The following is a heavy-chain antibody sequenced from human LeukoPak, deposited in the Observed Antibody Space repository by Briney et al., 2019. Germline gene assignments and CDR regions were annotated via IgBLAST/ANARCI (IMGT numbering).Heavy chain of an antibody. CDR3: ARISGIFGVVMGNFDY. V-gene: IGHV4-39*01. CDR1: GGSISSSSYY. CDR2: IYYSGST. J-gene: IGHJ4*02. D-gene: IGHD3-3*01. Sequence: PSETLSLTCTVSGGSISSSSYYWGWIRQPPGKGLEWIGSIYYSGSTYYNPSLESRVTISVDTSKNQFSLKLSSVTAADTAVYYCARISGIFGVVMGNFDYWGQGTLVTVTS.